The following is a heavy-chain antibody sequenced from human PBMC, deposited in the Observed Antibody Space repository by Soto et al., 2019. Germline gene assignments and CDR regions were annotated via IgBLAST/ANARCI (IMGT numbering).Heavy chain of an antibody. CDR1: GFTFRDYA. CDR2: LSGSGHNT. CDR3: AKDGPVTSTMQSYFDC. Sequence: EVQVLESGGGLVQPGGSLRLSCAASGFTFRDYAMTWVRQAPGKGLELVSGLSGSGHNTYYADSVRGRFTISRDNSKNTVYLQMNSLRAEDTALYYCAKDGPVTSTMQSYFDCWGQGTRVTVSS. J-gene: IGHJ4*02. D-gene: IGHD2-2*01. V-gene: IGHV3-23*01.